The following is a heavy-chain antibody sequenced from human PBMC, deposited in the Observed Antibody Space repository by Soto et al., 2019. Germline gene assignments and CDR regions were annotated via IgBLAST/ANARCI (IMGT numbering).Heavy chain of an antibody. V-gene: IGHV3-21*01. J-gene: IGHJ4*02. D-gene: IGHD3-3*02. Sequence: EVQLVESGGGLVKPGGSLRISCAASGFSFSSYSMNWVRQAPGKGLEWVSTISHDTYYTHHADSVRGRFTISRDNAKNSLYLQMNSLRAEDTALYYCTRASSISNDYWGQGTLVTVSS. CDR1: GFSFSSYS. CDR3: TRASSISNDY. CDR2: ISHDTYYT.